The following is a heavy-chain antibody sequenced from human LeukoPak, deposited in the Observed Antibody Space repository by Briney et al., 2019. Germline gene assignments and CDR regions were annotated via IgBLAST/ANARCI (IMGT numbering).Heavy chain of an antibody. D-gene: IGHD3-22*01. CDR3: ARDGYYYDSSGYYYPTFDY. CDR1: GFTVSSNY. V-gene: IGHV3-66*01. Sequence: GGSLRLSCAASGFTVSSNYMSWVRQAPGKGLEWVSVIYSGGSTYYADSAKGRFTISRDNSKNTLYLQMNSLRAEDTAVYYCARDGYYYDSSGYYYPTFDYWGQGTLVTVSS. J-gene: IGHJ4*02. CDR2: IYSGGST.